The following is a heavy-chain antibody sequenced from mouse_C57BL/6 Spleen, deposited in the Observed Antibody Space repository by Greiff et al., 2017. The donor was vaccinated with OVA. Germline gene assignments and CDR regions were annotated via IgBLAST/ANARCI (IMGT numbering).Heavy chain of an antibody. J-gene: IGHJ4*01. V-gene: IGHV1-53*01. CDR1: GYTFTSYW. CDR3: ARGAGLRRDYAMDY. Sequence: QVQLQQPGTELVKPGASVKLSCKASGYTFTSYWMHWVKQRPGQGLEWIGNINPSNGGTNYNEKFKSKATLTVDKSSSTAYMQLSSLTSEDSAVYSGARGAGLRRDYAMDYWGQGTSVTVSS. D-gene: IGHD2-4*01. CDR2: INPSNGGT.